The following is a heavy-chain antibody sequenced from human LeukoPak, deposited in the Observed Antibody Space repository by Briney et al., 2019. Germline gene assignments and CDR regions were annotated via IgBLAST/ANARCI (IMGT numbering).Heavy chain of an antibody. D-gene: IGHD3-3*01. CDR2: IYTSGST. Sequence: PSETLSLTCTVSGGSISSYYWSWIRQPAGKGLGWIGRIYTSGSTNYNPSLKSRVTMSVDTSKNQFSLKLSSVTAADTAVYYCARGEVLRFLEWFDYWGQGTLVTVSS. CDR3: ARGEVLRFLEWFDY. CDR1: GGSISSYY. V-gene: IGHV4-4*07. J-gene: IGHJ4*02.